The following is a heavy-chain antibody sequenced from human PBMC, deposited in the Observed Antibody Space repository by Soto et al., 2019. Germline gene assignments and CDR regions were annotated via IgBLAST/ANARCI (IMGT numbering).Heavy chain of an antibody. V-gene: IGHV3-23*01. Sequence: GGSLRLSCAASGFTFSNYAMSWIRQAPGKGLECVSTIRETGNTYYADSVRGRFATSRDNSENTLYLQMSSLRAEDTAVYYCAKQQMGVIRALDYWGQGTLVTVSS. CDR1: GFTFSNYA. D-gene: IGHD1-26*01. CDR3: AKQQMGVIRALDY. J-gene: IGHJ4*02. CDR2: IRETGNT.